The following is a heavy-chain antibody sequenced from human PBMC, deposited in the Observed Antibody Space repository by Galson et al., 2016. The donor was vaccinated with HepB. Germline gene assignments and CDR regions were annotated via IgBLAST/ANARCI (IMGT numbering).Heavy chain of an antibody. J-gene: IGHJ4*02. CDR2: INPSGGNT. CDR1: GYTFTTYY. V-gene: IGHV1-46*01. D-gene: IGHD2-15*01. Sequence: SVKVSCKASGYTFTTYYMHWVRQAPGQGLEWMGLINPSGGNTTYAPKFQGRVTMTRDTSTSTVDMGLRSLRSEDTAVYYCARGSKGYCSGGSCYPLSFFDYWGLGTLVTVTS. CDR3: ARGSKGYCSGGSCYPLSFFDY.